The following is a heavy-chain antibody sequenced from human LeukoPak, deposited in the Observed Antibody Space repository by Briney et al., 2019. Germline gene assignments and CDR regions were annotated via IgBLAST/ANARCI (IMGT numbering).Heavy chain of an antibody. D-gene: IGHD3-16*01. CDR1: GGSISSYY. Sequence: PSETLSLTCTVSGGSISSYYWSWIRQPPGKGLEWIGYIYYSGSTNYNPSLKSRVTMSVDTSKNQFSLKLSSVTAADTAVYYCARDFGYDDAFDIWGQGTMVTVSS. J-gene: IGHJ3*02. CDR3: ARDFGYDDAFDI. CDR2: IYYSGST. V-gene: IGHV4-59*01.